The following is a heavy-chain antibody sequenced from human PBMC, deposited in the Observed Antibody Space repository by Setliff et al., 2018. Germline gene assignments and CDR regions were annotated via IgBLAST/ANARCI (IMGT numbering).Heavy chain of an antibody. CDR2: INPSGET. V-gene: IGHV1-46*01. Sequence: ASVKVSCKASGYTFTSYYMHWVRQAPGQGLEWMGIINPSGETIYAQKFQGRVAMTEDTSTDTAYMELSSLRSEDTAVYYCAPLTRRYGSGSYPFDYWGQGTLVTVSS. CDR1: GYTFTSYY. D-gene: IGHD3-10*01. J-gene: IGHJ4*02. CDR3: APLTRRYGSGSYPFDY.